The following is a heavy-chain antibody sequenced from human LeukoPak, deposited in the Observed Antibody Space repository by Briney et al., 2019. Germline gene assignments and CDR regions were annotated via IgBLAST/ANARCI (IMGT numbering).Heavy chain of an antibody. D-gene: IGHD6-13*01. CDR1: GFTFSSYS. Sequence: PGGSLRLSCAASGFTFSSYSMNWVRQAPGKGPEWVSYISNSDGTIYYADSVRGRFTISRDNAKNSLYLQMNSLRAEDTAVYYCARVGSSTNPAFDIWGQGTMVTVSS. V-gene: IGHV3-48*01. CDR2: ISNSDGTI. J-gene: IGHJ3*02. CDR3: ARVGSSTNPAFDI.